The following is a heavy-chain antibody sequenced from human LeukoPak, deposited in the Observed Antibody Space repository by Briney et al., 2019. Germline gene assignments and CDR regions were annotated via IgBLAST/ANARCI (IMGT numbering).Heavy chain of an antibody. Sequence: ASVKVSCKASGGTFSSYAISWVRQAPGQGLEWMGGIIPIFGTANYAQKFQGRVTITADESTSTAYMELSSLRSEDTAVYYCARGWSSQVVVWDYWGQGTLVTVS. CDR3: ARGWSSQVVVWDY. CDR1: GGTFSSYA. D-gene: IGHD3-16*01. V-gene: IGHV1-69*13. CDR2: IIPIFGTA. J-gene: IGHJ4*02.